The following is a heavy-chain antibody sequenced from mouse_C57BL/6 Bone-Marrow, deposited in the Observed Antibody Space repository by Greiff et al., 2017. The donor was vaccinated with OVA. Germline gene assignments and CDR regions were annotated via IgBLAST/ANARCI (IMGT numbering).Heavy chain of an antibody. D-gene: IGHD2-1*01. J-gene: IGHJ1*03. CDR1: GFTFSSYA. Sequence: EVKLMESGGGLVKPGGSLKLSCAASGFTFSSYAMSWVRQTPEKRLEWVATISDGGSYTYYPDNVKGRFTISRDNAKNNLYLQMSHLKSEDTAMYYCARDQGNYWYFDVWGTGTTVTVSS. CDR2: ISDGGSYT. V-gene: IGHV5-4*01. CDR3: ARDQGNYWYFDV.